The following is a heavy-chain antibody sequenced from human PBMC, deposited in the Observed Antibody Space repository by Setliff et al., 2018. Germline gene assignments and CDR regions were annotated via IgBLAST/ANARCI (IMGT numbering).Heavy chain of an antibody. Sequence: SETLSLTCTVSGGSLRNNFWGWIRQSPGKGLDWIGTVDRSGNTFYNPSLRSRVTISVDTSKNQISLKLTSVSAADTAVYYCARRDSTSYYGYSFDFWGRGTLVTVSS. CDR2: VDRSGNT. J-gene: IGHJ4*02. D-gene: IGHD3-22*01. V-gene: IGHV4-39*01. CDR1: GGSLRNNF. CDR3: ARRDSTSYYGYSFDF.